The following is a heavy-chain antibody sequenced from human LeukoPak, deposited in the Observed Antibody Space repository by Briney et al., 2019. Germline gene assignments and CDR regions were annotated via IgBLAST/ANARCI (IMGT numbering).Heavy chain of an antibody. J-gene: IGHJ5*02. D-gene: IGHD2-2*01. CDR3: ARVGLDCSSTSCYLNWFDP. Sequence: SSETLSLTCTVSGGSISSGDYYWSWFRQPPWKGLEWIGFIYFSGGTYYNPSLKSRVTISVDTSKNQFSLKLSSVTAADTAVYYCARVGLDCSSTSCYLNWFDPWGQGTLVTVSS. CDR1: GGSISSGDYY. V-gene: IGHV4-30-4*08. CDR2: IYFSGGT.